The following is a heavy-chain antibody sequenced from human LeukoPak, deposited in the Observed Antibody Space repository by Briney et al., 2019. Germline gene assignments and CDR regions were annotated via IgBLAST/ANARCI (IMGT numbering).Heavy chain of an antibody. V-gene: IGHV1-2*02. D-gene: IGHD2-2*01. Sequence: ASVMVSCKASGYTFTGYYMHWVRQAPGQGLEWMGWINPNSGGTNYAQKFQGRVTMTRDTSISTAYMELSRLRSDDTAVYYCARQEVVENWFDPWGQGTLVTVSS. CDR2: INPNSGGT. CDR3: ARQEVVENWFDP. CDR1: GYTFTGYY. J-gene: IGHJ5*02.